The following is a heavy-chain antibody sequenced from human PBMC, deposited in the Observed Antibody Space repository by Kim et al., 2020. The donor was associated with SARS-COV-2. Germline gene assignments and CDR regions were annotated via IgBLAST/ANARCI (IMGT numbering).Heavy chain of an antibody. Sequence: SETLSLTCTVSNGSVNNYFWTWVQQPAGGGLQWIGRIYSGGSTIYNPSLRSRVTMSIDTSNNQFSLRVTSVTAADTAIYYCARDYPTSSRHQDLWGQGVVVTVSS. D-gene: IGHD3-16*02. CDR1: NGSVNNYF. CDR3: ARDYPTSSRHQDL. J-gene: IGHJ5*02. V-gene: IGHV4-4*07. CDR2: IYSGGST.